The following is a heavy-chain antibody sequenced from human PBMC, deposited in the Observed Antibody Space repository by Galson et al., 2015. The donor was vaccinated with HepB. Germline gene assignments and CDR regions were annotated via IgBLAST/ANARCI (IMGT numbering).Heavy chain of an antibody. J-gene: IGHJ4*02. V-gene: IGHV1-69*13. D-gene: IGHD3-16*01. CDR1: GGTFSSYA. CDR2: IIPIFGTA. CDR3: ARGYYDYVWGSPARY. Sequence: SVKVSCKASGGTFSSYAISWVRQAPGQGLEWMGGIIPIFGTANYAQKFQGRVTITADESTSTAYMELSSPRSEDTAVYYCARGYYDYVWGSPARYWGQGTLVTVSS.